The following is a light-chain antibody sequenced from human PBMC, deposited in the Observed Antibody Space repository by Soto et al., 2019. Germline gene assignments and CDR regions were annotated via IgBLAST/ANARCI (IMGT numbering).Light chain of an antibody. CDR1: QSVFNY. Sequence: EIELPQSPGPLSLSPGEISTLSSTASQSVFNYLAWYPQRPGQAPRLLIYDASDRATGIPARFSGSGSGTDFTLTISSLEPEDVAVYYCQNRSNWPGKFGQGTKGDIK. V-gene: IGKV3-11*01. CDR2: DAS. CDR3: QNRSNWPGK. J-gene: IGKJ1*01.